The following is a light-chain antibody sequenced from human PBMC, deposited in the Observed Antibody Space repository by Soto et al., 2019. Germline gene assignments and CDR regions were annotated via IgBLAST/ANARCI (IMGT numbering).Light chain of an antibody. CDR2: AAS. CDR1: QGISSY. J-gene: IGKJ3*01. V-gene: IGKV1-9*01. CDR3: QQLDTYPP. Sequence: IQLTQSPSSLSASVGDRVTITCRASQGISSYLAWYQQKPGKAPKLLIYAASTLQSGVPSRFSGSGAGTDFTLTISSLQSEDFATYYCQQLDTYPPFGPGTKVDI.